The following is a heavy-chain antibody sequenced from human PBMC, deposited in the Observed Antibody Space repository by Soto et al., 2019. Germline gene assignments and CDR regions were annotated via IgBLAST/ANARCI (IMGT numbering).Heavy chain of an antibody. CDR3: AKDILTGYPDY. Sequence: PGGSLRLSCAASGFTFSSYAMHWVRQAPGKVLEWVAVISYDGSNKYYADSVKGRFTISRDNSKNTLYLQMNSLRAEDTAVYYCAKDILTGYPDYWGQGTLVTVSS. J-gene: IGHJ4*02. CDR1: GFTFSSYA. CDR2: ISYDGSNK. D-gene: IGHD3-9*01. V-gene: IGHV3-30-3*01.